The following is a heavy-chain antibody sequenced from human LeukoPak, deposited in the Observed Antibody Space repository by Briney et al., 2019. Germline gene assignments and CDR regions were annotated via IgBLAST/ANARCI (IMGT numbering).Heavy chain of an antibody. V-gene: IGHV3-23*01. Sequence: GGSLRLSCAASGFTFSSYGMSWVRQAPGKGLEWVSTISASGGNTYYADSVKGRFTISRDNSKNTLYLQMNSLRGEDTAVYYCAKAVAAAGYHFYGMDVWGQGTTVTVSS. D-gene: IGHD6-13*01. CDR2: ISASGGNT. CDR3: AKAVAAAGYHFYGMDV. CDR1: GFTFSSYG. J-gene: IGHJ6*02.